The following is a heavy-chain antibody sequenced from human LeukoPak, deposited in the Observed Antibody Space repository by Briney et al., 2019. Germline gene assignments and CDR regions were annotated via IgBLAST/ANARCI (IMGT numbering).Heavy chain of an antibody. CDR2: ISGSGGDT. J-gene: IGHJ4*02. Sequence: GGSLRLSCAASGFTFSTYAMSWVRQAPGKGLEWVSAISGSGGDTYYADSVKGRFTISRDNSKNTLYLQMDSLRAEDTAVYYCAKGVYSSGWQFDYWGQGTLVTVSS. V-gene: IGHV3-23*01. CDR3: AKGVYSSGWQFDY. CDR1: GFTFSTYA. D-gene: IGHD6-19*01.